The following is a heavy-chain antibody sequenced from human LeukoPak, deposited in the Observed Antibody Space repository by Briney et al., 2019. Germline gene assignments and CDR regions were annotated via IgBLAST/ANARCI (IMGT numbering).Heavy chain of an antibody. CDR2: ISGSGGST. Sequence: GGSLRLSCEASGFTFSSYAMSWVRQAPGKGLEWVSAISGSGGSTYYADSVKGRFTISRDNSKNTLYLQMNSLRAEDTAVYYCAKEGGLPNSRDNNFDYWGQGTLVTVSS. CDR3: AKEGGLPNSRDNNFDY. V-gene: IGHV3-23*01. J-gene: IGHJ4*02. CDR1: GFTFSSYA. D-gene: IGHD4-23*01.